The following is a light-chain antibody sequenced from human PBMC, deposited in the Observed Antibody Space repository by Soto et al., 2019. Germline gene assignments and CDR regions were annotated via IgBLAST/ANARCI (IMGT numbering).Light chain of an antibody. CDR1: QIVGSY. V-gene: IGKV3-11*01. Sequence: EIVLTQSPATLSLSPGERATLSCRTSQIVGSYLAWYQQKPGQAPRLLIYDASNRATGIPARFSGSGSGTDFTLTIHRLEPEDFAVYYCQQRSNWPPRFTFGQGTRLEIK. CDR3: QQRSNWPPRFT. J-gene: IGKJ5*01. CDR2: DAS.